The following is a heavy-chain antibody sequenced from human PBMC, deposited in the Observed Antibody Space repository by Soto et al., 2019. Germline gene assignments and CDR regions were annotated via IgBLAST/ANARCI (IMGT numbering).Heavy chain of an antibody. Sequence: RGESLKISCKGSGYSFTDYWIGWVRQMPGKGLEWMGIIYPGDSDARYSPSFQGQVTISADKSISTAYLRWSSLKASDTAMYYCAVWFYSDTSGYKGYYFDYWGRGTLVTVSS. CDR2: IYPGDSDA. CDR3: AVWFYSDTSGYKGYYFDY. V-gene: IGHV5-51*01. J-gene: IGHJ4*02. D-gene: IGHD3-22*01. CDR1: GYSFTDYW.